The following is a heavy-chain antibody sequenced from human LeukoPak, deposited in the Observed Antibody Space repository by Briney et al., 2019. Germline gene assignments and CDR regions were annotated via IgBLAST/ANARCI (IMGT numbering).Heavy chain of an antibody. D-gene: IGHD3-22*01. J-gene: IGHJ4*02. CDR2: IYYSGST. CDR3: ARILGYYDSSGYRGLFDY. CDR1: GGSISSSNYY. V-gene: IGHV4-39*07. Sequence: SETLSLTCTVSGGSISSSNYYWGWIRQPPGKGLEWIGSIYYSGSTYYNPSLKSRVTMSVDTSKNQFSLKLSSVTAADTAVYYCARILGYYDSSGYRGLFDYWGQGTLVTVSS.